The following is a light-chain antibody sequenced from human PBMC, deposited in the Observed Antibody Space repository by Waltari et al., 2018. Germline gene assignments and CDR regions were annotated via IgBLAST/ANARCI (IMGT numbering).Light chain of an antibody. CDR2: DVT. Sequence: YQQRPGRAPKLMIYDVTDRPSGISIRFSGSKSGNTASLTISGLRAEDEAYYYCTSYTTTSTLVLFGGGTKLTVL. J-gene: IGLJ2*01. V-gene: IGLV2-14*03. CDR3: TSYTTTSTLVL.